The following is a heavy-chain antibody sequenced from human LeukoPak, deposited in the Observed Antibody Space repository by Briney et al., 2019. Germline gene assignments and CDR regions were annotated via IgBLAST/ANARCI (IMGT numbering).Heavy chain of an antibody. CDR2: IWYDGTNK. CDR3: ARTRYNSGGGDY. Sequence: TGGSLRLSCAVSGFTFSDYGMHWVRQAPGKGLEWVAVIWYDGTNKYYADSVEGRFTISRDNSKNTLYLQMNSLRAEDTAVYYCARTRYNSGGGDYWGQGTPVTV. D-gene: IGHD6-19*01. CDR1: GFTFSDYG. J-gene: IGHJ4*02. V-gene: IGHV3-33*01.